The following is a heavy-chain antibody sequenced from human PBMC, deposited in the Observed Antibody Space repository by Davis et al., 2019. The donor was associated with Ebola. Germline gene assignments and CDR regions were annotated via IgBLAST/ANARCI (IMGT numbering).Heavy chain of an antibody. D-gene: IGHD6-13*01. Sequence: GESLKISCAASGFTFSSYAMHWVRQAPGKGLEWVAVISYDGSNKYYADSVKGRFTISRDNSKNTLYLQMNSLRAEDTAVYYCARAGYSSSRRHYYYYGMDVWGQGTTVTVSS. CDR3: ARAGYSSSRRHYYYYGMDV. CDR1: GFTFSSYA. CDR2: ISYDGSNK. J-gene: IGHJ6*02. V-gene: IGHV3-30-3*01.